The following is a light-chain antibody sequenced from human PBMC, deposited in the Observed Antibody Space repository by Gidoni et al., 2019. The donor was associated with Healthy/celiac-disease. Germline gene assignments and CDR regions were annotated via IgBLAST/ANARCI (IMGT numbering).Light chain of an antibody. Sequence: EIVLTQSPGTLSLSPGERATLSCRASQSVSSSYLAWYQQKPVQAPRLLIYGASSRATGIPDRFSGSGSGTDFTLTISRLEPEDFAVYYCQQYGSSPFTFGPGTKVDIK. CDR1: QSVSSSY. J-gene: IGKJ3*01. CDR2: GAS. CDR3: QQYGSSPFT. V-gene: IGKV3-20*01.